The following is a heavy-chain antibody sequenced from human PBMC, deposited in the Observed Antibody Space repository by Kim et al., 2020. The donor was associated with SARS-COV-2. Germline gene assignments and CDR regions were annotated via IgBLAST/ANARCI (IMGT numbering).Heavy chain of an antibody. D-gene: IGHD3-16*01. J-gene: IGHJ4*02. CDR2: T. CDR3: ARIGRAGGLGY. V-gene: IGHV3-11*06. Sequence: TNYADAVKGRFTISGDKTKNSVYVQKNGLRAEDTAVYYCARIGRAGGLGYWGQGTLVTVSS.